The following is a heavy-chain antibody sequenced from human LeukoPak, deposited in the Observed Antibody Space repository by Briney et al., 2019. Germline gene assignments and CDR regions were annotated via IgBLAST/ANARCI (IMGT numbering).Heavy chain of an antibody. CDR1: GYTFTSYD. Sequence: ASVKVSCKASGYTFTSYDINWVRQATGQGLEWMGWMNPNSGNTGYAQKFQGRVTMTRNTSISTAYMELSSLRAEDTAIYYCARIGHDLYQTFDSWGHGTLITVSS. J-gene: IGHJ5*01. CDR3: ARIGHDLYQTFDS. D-gene: IGHD2-2*01. V-gene: IGHV1-8*01. CDR2: MNPNSGNT.